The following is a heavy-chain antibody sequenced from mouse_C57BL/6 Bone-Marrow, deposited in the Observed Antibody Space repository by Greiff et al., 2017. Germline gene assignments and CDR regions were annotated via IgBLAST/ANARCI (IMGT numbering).Heavy chain of an antibody. CDR3: AQAATDWVAY. Sequence: ESGPGLVKPSQSLSLTCSVTGYSITSGYYWNWIRQFPGNKLEWMGYISYAGSNNYNPSLKNRISITRDTSKNQFFLKLNSVTTEDTATYYCAQAATDWVAYWGQGTLVTVSA. CDR2: ISYAGSN. J-gene: IGHJ3*01. CDR1: GYSITSGYY. D-gene: IGHD1-2*01. V-gene: IGHV3-6*01.